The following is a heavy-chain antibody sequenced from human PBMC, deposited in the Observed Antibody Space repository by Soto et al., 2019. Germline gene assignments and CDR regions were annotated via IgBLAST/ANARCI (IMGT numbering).Heavy chain of an antibody. CDR2: IWYDGSNK. Sequence: PGGSLRLFCAASGFTFSSYGMHWVRQAPGKGLEWVAVIWYDGSNKYYADSVKGRFTISRDNSKNTLYLQMNSLRAEDTAVYYCARDMTTVTTPSGMDVWGQGTTVTVSS. CDR1: GFTFSSYG. V-gene: IGHV3-33*01. CDR3: ARDMTTVTTPSGMDV. D-gene: IGHD4-17*01. J-gene: IGHJ6*02.